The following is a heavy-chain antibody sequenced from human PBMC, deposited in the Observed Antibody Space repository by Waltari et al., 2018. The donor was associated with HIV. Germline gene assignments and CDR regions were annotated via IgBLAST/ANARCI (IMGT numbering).Heavy chain of an antibody. CDR1: CLPVRRHY. V-gene: IGHV3-66*01. D-gene: IGHD6-13*01. J-gene: IGHJ6*02. Sequence: EVQLVESGGGLVQPGGSLSPSCPASCLPVRRHYLSRVRPAPGKGLEWVSVIYSGGSTYYADSVKGRFTISRDNSKNTLYLQMNSLRAEDTAVYYCARDWAHSSSWSRYYYHGMDVWGQGTTVTVSS. CDR2: IYSGGST. CDR3: ARDWAHSSSWSRYYYHGMDV.